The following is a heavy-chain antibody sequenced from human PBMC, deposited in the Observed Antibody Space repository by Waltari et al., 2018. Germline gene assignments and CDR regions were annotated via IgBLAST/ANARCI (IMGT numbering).Heavy chain of an antibody. J-gene: IGHJ4*02. V-gene: IGHV3-7*01. D-gene: IGHD3-10*01. Sequence: EVQLVESGGGLVQPGGSLRLSCAASGFTFSSYWMSWVRQAPGKGLEWVANIKQDGREKYYVDSVKGRFTISRDNAKNSLYLQMNSLRAEDTAVYYCARAFGILGIPLGYWGQGTLVTVSS. CDR2: IKQDGREK. CDR1: GFTFSSYW. CDR3: ARAFGILGIPLGY.